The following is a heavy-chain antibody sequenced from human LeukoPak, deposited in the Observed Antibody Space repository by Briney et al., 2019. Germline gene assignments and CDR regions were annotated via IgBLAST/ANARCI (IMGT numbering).Heavy chain of an antibody. CDR3: AAGVGYTYGLSLGATALISDI. CDR1: VFTFSGCA. CDR2: IVVGTGKK. J-gene: IGHJ3*02. V-gene: IGHV1-58*02. Sequence: SSVKVSCKASVFTFSGCAMQWLRQARGQRLEWIGWIVVGTGKKDYAQRSQERVTITTDMTTSTAYMELSSLRSEDTAVYYCAAGVGYTYGLSLGATALISDIWGQGTKVTVSA. D-gene: IGHD5-18*01.